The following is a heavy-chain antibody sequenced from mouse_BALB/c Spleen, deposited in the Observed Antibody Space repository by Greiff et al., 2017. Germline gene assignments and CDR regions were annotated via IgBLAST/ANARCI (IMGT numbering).Heavy chain of an antibody. J-gene: IGHJ2*01. CDR2: ISSGGSYT. V-gene: IGHV5-6*01. Sequence: EVQLVESGGDLVKPGGSLKLSCAASGFTFSSYGMSWVRQTPDKRLEWVATISSGGSYTYYPDSVKGRFTISRDNAKNTLYLQMSSLKSEDTAMYYCARHKTPSDYYGSHFDYWGQGTTLTVSS. CDR3: ARHKTPSDYYGSHFDY. D-gene: IGHD1-1*01. CDR1: GFTFSSYG.